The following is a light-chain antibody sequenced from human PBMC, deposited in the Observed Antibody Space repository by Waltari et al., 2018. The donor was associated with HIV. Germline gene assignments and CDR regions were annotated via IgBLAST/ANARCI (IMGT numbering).Light chain of an antibody. CDR1: SSDVGGDNY. CDR3: CSYAGSYGYV. Sequence: QSALTQPRSVSGSPGQSVTISCTGTSSDVGGDNYVSWYQQQPGKAPKLMICDVSQRPSGVPDRFSCSQSGNTASLTISGLQAEDEADYYCCSYAGSYGYVFGTGTKVTVL. J-gene: IGLJ1*01. CDR2: DVS. V-gene: IGLV2-11*01.